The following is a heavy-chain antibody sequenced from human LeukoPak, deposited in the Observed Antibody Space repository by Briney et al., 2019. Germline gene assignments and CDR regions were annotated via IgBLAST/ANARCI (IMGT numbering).Heavy chain of an antibody. CDR2: FDPEDGET. V-gene: IGHV1-24*01. CDR3: ATVGGSGSYYYYYGMDV. CDR1: GYTLTELS. D-gene: IGHD3-10*01. J-gene: IGHJ6*02. Sequence: ASVKVSCKVSGYTLTELSMHWVRQAPGKGLEWMGGFDPEDGETIYAQKFQGRVTMTEDTSTDTAYMELGSLRSEDTAVYYCATVGGSGSYYYYYGMDVWGQGTTVTVSS.